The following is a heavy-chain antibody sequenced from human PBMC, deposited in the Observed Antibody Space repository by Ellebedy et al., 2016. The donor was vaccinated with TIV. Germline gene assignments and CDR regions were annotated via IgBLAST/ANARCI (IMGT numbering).Heavy chain of an antibody. CDR3: ARDRYYYGSGSYPKGRYYYYGMDV. D-gene: IGHD3-10*01. CDR1: GGTFSSYA. CDR2: IIPIFGTA. Sequence: SVKVSCXASGGTFSSYAISWVRQAPGQGLEWMGGIIPIFGTANYAQKFQGRVTITADKSTSTAYMELSSLRSEDTAVYYCARDRYYYGSGSYPKGRYYYYGMDVWGQGTTVTVSS. V-gene: IGHV1-69*06. J-gene: IGHJ6*02.